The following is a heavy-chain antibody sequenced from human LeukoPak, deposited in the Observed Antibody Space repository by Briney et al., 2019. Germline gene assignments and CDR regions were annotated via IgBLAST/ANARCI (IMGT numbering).Heavy chain of an antibody. J-gene: IGHJ4*02. D-gene: IGHD7-27*01. Sequence: GGSLRLSCTASGFTFSSYTMSWVRQAPGKGLKWVSTITTGGPNTYYADSVKGRFTVSRDDSKNTLYLQMNSLRAEDTAVYYCAKDGGLWVSAHWGDSWGQGTLVTVSS. V-gene: IGHV3-23*01. CDR2: ITTGGPNT. CDR1: GFTFSSYT. CDR3: AKDGGLWVSAHWGDS.